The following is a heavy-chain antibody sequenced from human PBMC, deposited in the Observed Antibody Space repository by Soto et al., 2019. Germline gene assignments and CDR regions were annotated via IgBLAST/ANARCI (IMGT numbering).Heavy chain of an antibody. J-gene: IGHJ5*02. CDR3: ARSDGYNLNWFYP. CDR2: MNPNSANT. CDR1: GYTFTTYD. V-gene: IGHV1-8*01. Sequence: QVQLVQSGANMKTPGATVKVSCKASGYTFTTYDINWVRQATGQGLEWMGWMNPNSANTGYAQKFQGRLTMTRNTSISTAYMELSSLRSEDTAVYYCARSDGYNLNWFYPWGQGTLVIVSS. D-gene: IGHD2-21*01.